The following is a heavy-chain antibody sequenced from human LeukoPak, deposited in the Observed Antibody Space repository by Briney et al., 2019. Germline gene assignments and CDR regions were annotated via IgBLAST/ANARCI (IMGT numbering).Heavy chain of an antibody. J-gene: IGHJ3*02. CDR2: INHSGST. Sequence: SETLSLTCAVYGGSFSGYYWSWIRQPPGKGLEWIGEINHSGSTNYNPSLKSRATISVDTSKNQFSLKLSSVTAADTAVYYCARTREKGGYYYHDAFDIWGQRTMVTVSS. CDR1: GGSFSGYY. D-gene: IGHD3-22*01. CDR3: ARTREKGGYYYHDAFDI. V-gene: IGHV4-34*01.